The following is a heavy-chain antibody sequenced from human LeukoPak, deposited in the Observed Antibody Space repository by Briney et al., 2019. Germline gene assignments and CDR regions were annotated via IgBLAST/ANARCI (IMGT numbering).Heavy chain of an antibody. D-gene: IGHD6-6*01. CDR3: ARDLIAARPGWFDP. Sequence: ASVKVSFKASGYTFTTYGINWVRQAPGQGLEWMGWISAYNGNTNYAQNLQGRVTLTTDTSASTAYMELRSLRSDDTAVYYCARDLIAARPGWFDPWGQGTLVIVSS. CDR2: ISAYNGNT. CDR1: GYTFTTYG. J-gene: IGHJ5*02. V-gene: IGHV1-18*01.